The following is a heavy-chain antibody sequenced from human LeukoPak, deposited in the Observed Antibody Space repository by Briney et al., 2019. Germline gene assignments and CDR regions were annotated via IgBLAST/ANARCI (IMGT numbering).Heavy chain of an antibody. D-gene: IGHD3-22*01. Sequence: PSETLSLTCTVSGGSIGSSSYYWGWIRQPPGKGLEWIGSIYYSGSTYYNPSLKSRVTISVDTSKNQFSLKLSSVTAADTAVYYCARDGPNYYDSSGYDYWGQGTLVTVSS. CDR1: GGSIGSSSYY. CDR2: IYYSGST. CDR3: ARDGPNYYDSSGYDY. J-gene: IGHJ4*02. V-gene: IGHV4-39*07.